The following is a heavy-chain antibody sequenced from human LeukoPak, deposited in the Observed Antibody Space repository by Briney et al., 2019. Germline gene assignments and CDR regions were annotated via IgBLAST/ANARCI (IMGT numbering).Heavy chain of an antibody. CDR2: ISAYNGNT. CDR3: ARVTPYYDFWSGYSGAFDI. D-gene: IGHD3-3*01. V-gene: IGHV1-18*01. Sequence: ASVKVSCKASGYTFTSYGISWVRQAPGQGLEWMGWISAYNGNTNYAQKLQGRVTMTTDTSTSTAYMELRSLRSDDTAVYYCARVTPYYDFWSGYSGAFDIWGQGTMVTVSS. J-gene: IGHJ3*02. CDR1: GYTFTSYG.